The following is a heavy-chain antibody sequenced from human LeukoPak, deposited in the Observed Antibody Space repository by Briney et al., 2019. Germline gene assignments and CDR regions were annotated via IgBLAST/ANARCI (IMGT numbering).Heavy chain of an antibody. CDR1: GYTFSSYA. Sequence: GGSLRLSCTASGYTFSSYAMTWVRQAPGKGLEWVSVIFSGGTTYYADSVKGRFTISRHNSENTLYLQMNSLRGEDTAVYYCARGVLGYSYGFDYWGQGTLVTVSS. CDR2: IFSGGTT. V-gene: IGHV3-53*04. J-gene: IGHJ4*02. CDR3: ARGVLGYSYGFDY. D-gene: IGHD5-18*01.